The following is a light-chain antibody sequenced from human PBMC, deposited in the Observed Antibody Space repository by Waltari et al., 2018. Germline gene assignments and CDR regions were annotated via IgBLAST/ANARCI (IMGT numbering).Light chain of an antibody. V-gene: IGKV1-5*03. J-gene: IGKJ2*01. CDR3: QQYNSYLIYT. Sequence: DIQMTQSPSTLSASVGDRVTITCRASQSISSWLAWYQQKPGKAPKLLIYKASSLESGVPSRFSGSGSGTEFTLTINNLQPDDFATYYCQQYNSYLIYTFGQGTKVEIK. CDR1: QSISSW. CDR2: KAS.